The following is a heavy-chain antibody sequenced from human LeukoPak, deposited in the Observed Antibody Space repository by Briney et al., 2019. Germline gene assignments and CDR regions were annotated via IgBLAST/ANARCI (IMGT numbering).Heavy chain of an antibody. J-gene: IGHJ4*02. D-gene: IGHD3-10*01. CDR2: ITSSGTTI. V-gene: IGHV3-48*03. Sequence: GGSLRLSCAASGFTFSSYEMNWVRQAPGKGLEWVSYITSSGTTIYYADSVKGRFTISRDNAKNSLYLQMNSLRAEDTAVYYWARCDRHNSGSLWDFDFWGQGTLVTVSS. CDR1: GFTFSSYE. CDR3: ARCDRHNSGSLWDFDF.